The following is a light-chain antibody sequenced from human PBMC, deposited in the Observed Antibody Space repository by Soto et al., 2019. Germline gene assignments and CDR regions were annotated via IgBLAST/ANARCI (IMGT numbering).Light chain of an antibody. J-gene: IGKJ4*02. Sequence: EIVLTQSPATLSLSPGERATLSCRASQSVSSYLAWYQQKPGQAPRLLIYDASNRATGIPARFSGSGSGTDFTLTISRLEREDFAVYYCQQRSNWPPMLTFGGGTKVEI. CDR2: DAS. CDR1: QSVSSY. CDR3: QQRSNWPPMLT. V-gene: IGKV3-11*01.